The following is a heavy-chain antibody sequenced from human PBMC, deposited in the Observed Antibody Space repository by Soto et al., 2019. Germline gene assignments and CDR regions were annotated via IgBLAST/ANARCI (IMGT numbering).Heavy chain of an antibody. J-gene: IGHJ6*03. CDR3: AKSRDYYGSGSYMAKYYYYYMDV. D-gene: IGHD3-10*01. CDR1: GDSISSYY. CDR2: IYYSGST. V-gene: IGHV4-59*01. Sequence: PSETLSLTCTVSGDSISSYYWSWIRQPPGKGLEWIGYIYYSGSTNYNPSLKSRVTISVDTSKNQFSLKLSSVTAADTAVYYCAKSRDYYGSGSYMAKYYYYYMDVWGKGTTVTVSS.